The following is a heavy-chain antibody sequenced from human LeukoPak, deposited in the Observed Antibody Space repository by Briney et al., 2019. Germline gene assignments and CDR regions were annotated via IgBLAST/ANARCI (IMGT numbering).Heavy chain of an antibody. V-gene: IGHV4-4*07. Sequence: SETLSLTCTVSGGSISIYYWSWIREPAGGGREWIGRIFTGGGTNYTPSLKCRVTISVDTTKNQFSVKLSSVTAADTAVYDCARDLSYASSGCRRLAAPFDYWGQGTLVTVSS. CDR2: IFTGGGT. J-gene: IGHJ4*02. CDR3: ARDLSYASSGCRRLAAPFDY. D-gene: IGHD3-22*01. CDR1: GGSISIYY.